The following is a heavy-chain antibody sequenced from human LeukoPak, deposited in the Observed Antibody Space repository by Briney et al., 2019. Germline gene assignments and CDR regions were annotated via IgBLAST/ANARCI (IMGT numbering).Heavy chain of an antibody. D-gene: IGHD3-10*01. CDR2: ISYDGSNK. V-gene: IGHV3-30*04. CDR1: GFTFSSYA. Sequence: QTGGSLRLSCAASGFTFSSYAMNWVRQAPGKGLEWVAVISYDGSNKYYADSVKGRFTISRDNAKNSLYLQMNSLRVEDTAVYYCARVGGHWGQGTLVTVSS. J-gene: IGHJ4*02. CDR3: ARVGGH.